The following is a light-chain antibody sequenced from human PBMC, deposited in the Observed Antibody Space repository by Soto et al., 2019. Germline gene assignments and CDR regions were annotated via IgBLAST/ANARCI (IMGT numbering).Light chain of an antibody. Sequence: IVRTQSPDSLAVSLGERATIKCKSSQSGLYSSNNNNYLAWYQQKPGQPPKLLIYWASTRQSVVPDRVSSSGSGTDFTLHIRILQAEDVAVYCCHQYYSTSIPFCQGTRLEIK. CDR1: QSGLYSSNNNNY. J-gene: IGKJ5*01. V-gene: IGKV4-1*01. CDR2: WAS. CDR3: HQYYSTSIP.